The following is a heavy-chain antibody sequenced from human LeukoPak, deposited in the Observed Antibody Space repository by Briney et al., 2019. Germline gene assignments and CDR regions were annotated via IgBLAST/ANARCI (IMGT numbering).Heavy chain of an antibody. D-gene: IGHD3-22*01. Sequence: ASVKVSCKASGYTFTGYYMHWVRQAPGQGLEWMGWINPNSGGTNYAQKFQGRVTMTRDTSISTAYMELSRLRSDDTAVYYCARGQYYYDSSSQWDYWGQGTLVTVSS. CDR1: GYTFTGYY. CDR3: ARGQYYYDSSSQWDY. V-gene: IGHV1-2*02. J-gene: IGHJ4*02. CDR2: INPNSGGT.